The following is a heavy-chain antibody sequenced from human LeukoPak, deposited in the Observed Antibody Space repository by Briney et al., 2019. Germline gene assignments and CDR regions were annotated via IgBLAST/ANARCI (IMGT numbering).Heavy chain of an antibody. D-gene: IGHD1-26*01. V-gene: IGHV3-74*01. CDR2: INTDGRRT. Sequence: PGGSLRLSCAASGFTFSNFWMHWVRQAPEMGLVWVSRINTDGRRTNSVKGRFTISRDNAKNTLYLQMNSLRAEDTAVYYCARGCVSSGSYYTVDYWGQGTLVTVSS. J-gene: IGHJ4*02. CDR3: ARGCVSSGSYYTVDY. CDR1: GFTFSNFW.